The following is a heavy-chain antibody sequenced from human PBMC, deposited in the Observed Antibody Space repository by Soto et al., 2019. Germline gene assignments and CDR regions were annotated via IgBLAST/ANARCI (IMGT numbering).Heavy chain of an antibody. Sequence: ASVKVSCKASGYTFTSYGISWVRQAPGQGLEWMGWISAYNGNTNYAQKLQGRVTMTTDTSTSTAYMELRSLRSDDTAVYYCARGYCSSASCYILHWFDSWGQGTLVTV. CDR2: ISAYNGNT. CDR1: GYTFTSYG. D-gene: IGHD2-2*01. V-gene: IGHV1-18*01. CDR3: ARGYCSSASCYILHWFDS. J-gene: IGHJ5*01.